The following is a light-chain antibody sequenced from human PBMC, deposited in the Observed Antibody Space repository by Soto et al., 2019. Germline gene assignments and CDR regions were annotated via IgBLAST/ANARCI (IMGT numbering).Light chain of an antibody. J-gene: IGLJ1*01. CDR2: RNN. CDR3: ATWDDSLNGFYV. V-gene: IGLV1-44*01. Sequence: QSVLTQQPSASGTPGQRVTISCSGSSSNIGSNTVNWYQQLPGTAPKLLIYRNNQRPSGVPDRFSGSKSGTSASLAISGLRSDDEADYFCATWDDSLNGFYVFGTGTKVTVL. CDR1: SSNIGSNT.